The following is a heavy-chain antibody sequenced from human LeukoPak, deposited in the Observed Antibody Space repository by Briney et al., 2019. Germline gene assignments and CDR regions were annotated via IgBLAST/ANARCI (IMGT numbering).Heavy chain of an antibody. D-gene: IGHD2-15*01. CDR3: ARASWGSAVVLAATASDF. CDR2: ISSSSGMI. Sequence: KPGGSLRLSCEASGFTFTGYAMNWVRQAPGKGLEWVSAISSSSGMIYYADSVKGRFTISRDNAKNSLYLQMNSLRAEDTAVYYCARASWGSAVVLAATASDFWGQGTLVTVSS. J-gene: IGHJ4*02. V-gene: IGHV3-21*01. CDR1: GFTFTGYA.